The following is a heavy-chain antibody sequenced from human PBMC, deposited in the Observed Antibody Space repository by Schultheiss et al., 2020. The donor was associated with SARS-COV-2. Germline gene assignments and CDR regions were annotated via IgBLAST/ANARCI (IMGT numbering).Heavy chain of an antibody. Sequence: GGSLRLSCAASGFTFSNYEMNWVRQAPGKGLEWVSSISGGSTYYADSVKGRFTISRDNAKNSLYLQMNSLRAEDTAVYYCASSYSSGWYYFDYWGQGTLVTVSS. D-gene: IGHD6-19*01. CDR2: ISGGST. J-gene: IGHJ4*02. CDR1: GFTFSNYE. CDR3: ASSYSSGWYYFDY. V-gene: IGHV3-48*03.